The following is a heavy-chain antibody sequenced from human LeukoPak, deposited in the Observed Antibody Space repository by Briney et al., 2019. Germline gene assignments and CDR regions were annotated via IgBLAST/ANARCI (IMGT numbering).Heavy chain of an antibody. CDR1: GGSFSGYY. D-gene: IGHD6-13*01. Sequence: SETLSLTCAVYGGSFSGYYWSWIRQPPGKGLEWIGEINHSGSTNYNPSLKSRVTISVDTSKNQFSLKLSSVTAADTAVYYCARSGIAAAGIDYWGQGTLSPSPQ. V-gene: IGHV4-34*01. J-gene: IGHJ4*02. CDR2: INHSGST. CDR3: ARSGIAAAGIDY.